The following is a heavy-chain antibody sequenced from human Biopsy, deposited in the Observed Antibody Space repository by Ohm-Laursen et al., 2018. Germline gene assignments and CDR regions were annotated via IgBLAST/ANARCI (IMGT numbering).Heavy chain of an antibody. CDR3: ARDSRGGHLNTTLITGKNLDS. CDR2: IYYTGST. CDR1: GGSIGSDY. V-gene: IGHV4-59*01. Sequence: SDTLSLTCTVSGGSIGSDYWAWIRQSPGKGLEWIGYIYYTGSTNYNPSVKSRVTISVDTSKNQFSLKLNSVTAADTAVYFCARDSRGGHLNTTLITGKNLDSWGQGILVTVSS. J-gene: IGHJ4*02. D-gene: IGHD3-16*01.